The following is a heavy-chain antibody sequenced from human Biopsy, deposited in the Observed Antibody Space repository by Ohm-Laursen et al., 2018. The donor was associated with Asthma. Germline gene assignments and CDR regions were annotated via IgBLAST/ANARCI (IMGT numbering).Heavy chain of an antibody. CDR3: ARAVDYSHYYGIDV. V-gene: IGHV1-18*01. Sequence: ASVKVSCKPPGYTFNSVGITWVRQAPGQGLEWMGWISVYNGNTKVAQKLQDRVTMITDTSTSTAYMELRSLRSDDTAVYFCARAVDYSHYYGIDVWGQGTTVTVS. CDR2: ISVYNGNT. CDR1: GYTFNSVG. J-gene: IGHJ6*02. D-gene: IGHD3-10*01.